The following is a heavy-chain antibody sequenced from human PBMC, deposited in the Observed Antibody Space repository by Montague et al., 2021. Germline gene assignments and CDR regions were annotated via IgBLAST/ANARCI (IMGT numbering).Heavy chain of an antibody. CDR1: GASINSSPYY. J-gene: IGHJ5*02. D-gene: IGHD2-21*02. CDR3: ARDDCDGDCNTFDP. V-gene: IGHV4-39*01. Sequence: SETLSLTCTVSGASINSSPYYWGWIRQPPGKGLEWIGSIYYSANTYYNPSLKSRLSISVDTTKNQFSLRLKSVTAADTAVYHCARDDCDGDCNTFDPWGQGTLVTVSS. CDR2: IYYSANT.